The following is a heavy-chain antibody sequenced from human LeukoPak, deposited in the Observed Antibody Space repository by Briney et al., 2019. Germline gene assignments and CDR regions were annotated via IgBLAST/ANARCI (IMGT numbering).Heavy chain of an antibody. CDR2: ISGSGGST. Sequence: GASLRLSCAASGFTFSSYAMSWVRQAPGKGLEWVSAISGSGGSTYYADSVKGRFTISRDNFKNTLYLQMNSLRAEDTAVYYCAKRGGVAANSHYFDYWGQGTLVTVSS. CDR1: GFTFSSYA. V-gene: IGHV3-23*01. D-gene: IGHD2-15*01. CDR3: AKRGGVAANSHYFDY. J-gene: IGHJ4*02.